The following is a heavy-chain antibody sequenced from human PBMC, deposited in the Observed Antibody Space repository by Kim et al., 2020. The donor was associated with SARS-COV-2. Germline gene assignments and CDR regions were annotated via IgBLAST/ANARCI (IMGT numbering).Heavy chain of an antibody. Sequence: AQKFQGRVTITAEESTSTAYMELSSLRSEDTAVYYCASWASSGYYDAFDIWGQGTMVTVSS. V-gene: IGHV1-69*01. D-gene: IGHD3-22*01. CDR3: ASWASSGYYDAFDI. J-gene: IGHJ3*02.